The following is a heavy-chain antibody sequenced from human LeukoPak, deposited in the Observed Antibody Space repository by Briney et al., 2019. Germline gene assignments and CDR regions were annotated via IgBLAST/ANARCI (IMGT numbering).Heavy chain of an antibody. CDR3: ARDGGRYYYDSSGFEKIDY. V-gene: IGHV3-30-3*01. CDR1: GFTFSSYA. J-gene: IGHJ4*02. D-gene: IGHD3-22*01. Sequence: GRSLRLSCAASGFTFSSYAMHWVRQAPGKGLEWVAVISYDGSNKYYADSVKGRFTISRDNSKNTLYLQMNSLRTEDTAVYYYARDGGRYYYDSSGFEKIDYWGQGTLVTVSS. CDR2: ISYDGSNK.